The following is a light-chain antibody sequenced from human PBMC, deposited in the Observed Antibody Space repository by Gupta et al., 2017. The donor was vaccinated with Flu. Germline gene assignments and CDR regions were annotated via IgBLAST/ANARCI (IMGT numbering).Light chain of an antibody. CDR2: GAS. Sequence: EILLTPSPGPLPLSPGESATLSCRASQSVDSNFLAWYQQKPGQAPRLLISGASSRATGTPDRFSGSGSGTDFTLTISSLEPEDFAVYYCQQYGSPPPVTFGGGTKVEIK. V-gene: IGKV3-20*01. CDR1: QSVDSNF. CDR3: QQYGSPPPVT. J-gene: IGKJ4*01.